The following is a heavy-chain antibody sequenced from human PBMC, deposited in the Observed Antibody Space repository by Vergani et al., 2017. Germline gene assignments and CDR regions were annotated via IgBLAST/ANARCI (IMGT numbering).Heavy chain of an antibody. D-gene: IGHD3-9*01. CDR3: ARVDILTGYYYYYYMDV. V-gene: IGHV3-48*01. Sequence: EVQLVESGGGLVQPGGSLRLSCAASGFTFSSYSMNWVRQAPGKGLEWVSYISSSSSTIYYADSVKGRFTISRDNAKNSLYLQMNSLRAEDTAVYYCARVDILTGYYYYYYMDVWGKGTTVTVSS. CDR1: GFTFSSYS. J-gene: IGHJ6*03. CDR2: ISSSSSTI.